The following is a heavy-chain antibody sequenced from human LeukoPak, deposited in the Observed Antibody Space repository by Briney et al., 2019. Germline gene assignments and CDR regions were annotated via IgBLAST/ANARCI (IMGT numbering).Heavy chain of an antibody. J-gene: IGHJ5*02. D-gene: IGHD5-18*01. V-gene: IGHV1-2*02. CDR1: GYTFTRYY. CDR3: ARDFRAAMVSDWFDP. Sequence: ASVNVSCKASGYTFTRYYMHWVRQAPGHGLEWMGWINPNSGGTNYAQKFQGRVTMTRDTSISTAYMELSRLRSDDTAVDYCARDFRAAMVSDWFDPWGQGTLVTVSS. CDR2: INPNSGGT.